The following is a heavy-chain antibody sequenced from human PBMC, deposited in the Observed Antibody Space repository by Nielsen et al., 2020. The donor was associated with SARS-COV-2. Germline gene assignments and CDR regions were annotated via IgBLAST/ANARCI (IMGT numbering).Heavy chain of an antibody. D-gene: IGHD6-13*01. CDR1: GFTFSSYA. CDR3: ARRQGGLIAAAATHFDY. J-gene: IGHJ4*02. Sequence: GGSLRLSCAASGFTFSSYAMSWVRQAPGKGLEWVSAISGSGGSTYYADSVKGRFTISRDNSKNTLYLQMNSLRAEDTAVYYCARRQGGLIAAAATHFDYWGQGTLVTVSS. CDR2: ISGSGGST. V-gene: IGHV3-23*01.